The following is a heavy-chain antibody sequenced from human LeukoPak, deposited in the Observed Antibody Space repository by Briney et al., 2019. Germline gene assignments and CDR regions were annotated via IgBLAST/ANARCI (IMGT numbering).Heavy chain of an antibody. V-gene: IGHV1-69*04. CDR3: ARTATYYYDSSGYYWFDP. J-gene: IGHJ5*02. Sequence: SVKVSCKASGGTFSTYAITWVRQAPGQGLEWVGRIIPILGLANFAQKFQGRVTISADKSTTTAYMELSSLRSEDTAVYYCARTATYYYDSSGYYWFDPWGQGTLVTVSS. CDR2: IIPILGLA. D-gene: IGHD3-22*01. CDR1: GGTFSTYA.